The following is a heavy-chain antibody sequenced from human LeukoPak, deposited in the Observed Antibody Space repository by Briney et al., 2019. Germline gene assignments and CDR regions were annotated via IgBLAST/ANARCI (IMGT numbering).Heavy chain of an antibody. D-gene: IGHD6-13*01. CDR2: MSPNSGNT. Sequence: ASVKVSCKASGYTFTSYDINWMRQATGQGLEWMGWMSPNSGNTGYAQKFQGRVTMTRDTSTGTAYLELRSLRSDDTAVYYCAVVGVAAAGTLWVDYWGQGTLVTVSS. CDR3: AVVGVAAAGTLWVDY. V-gene: IGHV1-8*01. CDR1: GYTFTSYD. J-gene: IGHJ4*02.